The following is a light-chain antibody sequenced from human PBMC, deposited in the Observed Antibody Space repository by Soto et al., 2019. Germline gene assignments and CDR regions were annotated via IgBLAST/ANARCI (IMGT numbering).Light chain of an antibody. J-gene: IGKJ4*01. CDR3: QKYNSAPLT. CDR2: AAS. CDR1: QGVINY. Sequence: DIQMTQSPSSLSASVGDRVTITCRASQGVINYLAWYQQKPGKVPKLLIYAASTLQSGVPSRFSGSGSGTDFTLTISSLQPGDVATYYCQKYNSAPLTFGGGTKVDIK. V-gene: IGKV1-27*01.